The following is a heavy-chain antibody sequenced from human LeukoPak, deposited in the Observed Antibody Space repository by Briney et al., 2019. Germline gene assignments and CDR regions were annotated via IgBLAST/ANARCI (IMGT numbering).Heavy chain of an antibody. V-gene: IGHV3-7*01. J-gene: IGHJ6*03. D-gene: IGHD6-19*01. CDR2: IKQDGSEK. CDR3: ARDGTDSSGWFPPVGYYYYYMDV. CDR1: GFTFSSYW. Sequence: PGGSLRLSCAASGFTFSSYWMSWVRQAPGKGLEWVANIKQDGSEKYYVDSVKGRFTISRDNAKNSLYLQMNSLRAEDTAVYYCARDGTDSSGWFPPVGYYYYYMDVWGKGTTVTISS.